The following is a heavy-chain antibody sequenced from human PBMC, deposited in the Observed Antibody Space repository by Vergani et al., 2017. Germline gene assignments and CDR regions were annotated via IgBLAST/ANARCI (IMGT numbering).Heavy chain of an antibody. D-gene: IGHD3-9*01. CDR2: IYYSGST. J-gene: IGHJ4*02. V-gene: IGHV4-59*12. Sequence: QVQLQESGPGLVKPSETLSLTCTVSGGSISSYYWSWIRQPPGKGLEWIGYIYYSGSTYYNPSLKSRVTISVDTSKNQFSLKLSAVTAADTAVYYCARTHDILTGYNDYWGQGTLVTVSS. CDR1: GGSISSYY. CDR3: ARTHDILTGYNDY.